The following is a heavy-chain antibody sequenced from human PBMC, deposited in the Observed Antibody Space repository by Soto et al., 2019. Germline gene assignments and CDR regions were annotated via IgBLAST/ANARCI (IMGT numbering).Heavy chain of an antibody. CDR1: GYSFTSYW. Sequence: GESLKISCKGSGYSFTSYWIGWVRQMPGKGLEWMGIIYPGDSDTRYSPSFQGQVTISADKSISTAYLQWSSLKASDTAMYYCARLGSSSWSQKLYYYYGMDVWGQGTTVTVSS. CDR2: IYPGDSDT. D-gene: IGHD6-13*01. CDR3: ARLGSSSWSQKLYYYYGMDV. V-gene: IGHV5-51*01. J-gene: IGHJ6*02.